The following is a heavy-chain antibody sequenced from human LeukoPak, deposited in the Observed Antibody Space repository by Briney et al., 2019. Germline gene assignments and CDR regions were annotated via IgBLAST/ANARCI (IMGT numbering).Heavy chain of an antibody. J-gene: IGHJ6*02. V-gene: IGHV3-23*01. CDR2: ISGSGGST. D-gene: IGHD3-10*01. Sequence: PGGSLRLSCAASGFTFSSYAMSWVRQAPGKGLEWVSAISGSGGSTYYADSVKGRFTISRDNAKNSLYLQMNSLRAGDTAVYCCARNSYYYGSGSYNGMDVWGQGTTVTVSS. CDR1: GFTFSSYA. CDR3: ARNSYYYGSGSYNGMDV.